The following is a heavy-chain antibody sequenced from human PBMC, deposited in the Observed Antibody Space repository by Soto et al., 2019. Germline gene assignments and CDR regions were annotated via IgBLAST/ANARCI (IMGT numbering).Heavy chain of an antibody. Sequence: GGSLRLSCAASGFTFSSYAMHWVRQAPGKGLEWVAVISYDGSNKYYADSVKGRFTISRDNSKNTLYLQMNSLRAEDTAVYYCARDPRPNYYGSGSYYSYWGQGTLVTVSS. CDR1: GFTFSSYA. CDR3: ARDPRPNYYGSGSYYSY. V-gene: IGHV3-30-3*01. D-gene: IGHD3-10*01. CDR2: ISYDGSNK. J-gene: IGHJ4*02.